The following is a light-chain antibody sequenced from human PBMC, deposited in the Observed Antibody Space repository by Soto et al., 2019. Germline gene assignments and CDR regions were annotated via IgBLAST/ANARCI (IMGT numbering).Light chain of an antibody. Sequence: QTVVTQEPSFSVSPGGTVTLSCGLRSGSVSTTYYPSWYQQTPGQAPRTLIYNTNTRSSGVPDRFSGSILENKAALTITGAQADDESDYYCVLYIGSGIVIFGGGTQLTVL. CDR2: NTN. CDR3: VLYIGSGIVI. V-gene: IGLV8-61*01. CDR1: SGSVSTTYY. J-gene: IGLJ7*01.